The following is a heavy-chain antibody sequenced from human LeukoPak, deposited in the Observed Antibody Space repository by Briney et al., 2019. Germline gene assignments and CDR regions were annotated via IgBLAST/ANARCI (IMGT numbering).Heavy chain of an antibody. J-gene: IGHJ4*02. CDR3: ARSHYSRGWEYFDY. Sequence: ASVKLSCKASGYTFTSYYVHWVRQAPGEGLEWMGIINPSGGSTIYAQKFQGRVTMTWDMSTSTVYMELSSLRSEDTAVYYCARSHYSRGWEYFDYWGQGTLVTVSS. CDR1: GYTFTSYY. V-gene: IGHV1-46*01. D-gene: IGHD6-19*01. CDR2: INPSGGST.